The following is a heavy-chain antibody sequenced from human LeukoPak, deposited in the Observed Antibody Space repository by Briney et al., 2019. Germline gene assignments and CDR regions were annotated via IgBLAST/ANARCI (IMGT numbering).Heavy chain of an antibody. V-gene: IGHV5-51*01. D-gene: IGHD6-19*01. CDR2: IYPGDSDT. CDR3: AAGWYGGPYAY. CDR1: GYRFTNYW. Sequence: GESLKISCQGSGYRFTNYWIGWVRQMPGKGPEWMAIIYPGDSDTRYSPSFQGRVTISADKSISTAYLQWSSLKASDTAMYYCAAGWYGGPYAYWGQGILVTVSS. J-gene: IGHJ4*02.